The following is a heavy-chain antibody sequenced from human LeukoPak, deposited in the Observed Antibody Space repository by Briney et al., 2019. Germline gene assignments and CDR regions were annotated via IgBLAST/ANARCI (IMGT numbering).Heavy chain of an antibody. Sequence: SETLSLTCTVSGGSIRTNYWSWIRQTPGKGLEWIAYINYSGNTNNNPCLKSRVTISVDTSKCQFSLKLSSVTAADTAVYYCARHGQDTGNFYAHFDYWGQGTLVTVSS. D-gene: IGHD1-26*01. CDR1: GGSIRTNY. J-gene: IGHJ4*02. CDR2: INYSGNT. V-gene: IGHV4-59*08. CDR3: ARHGQDTGNFYAHFDY.